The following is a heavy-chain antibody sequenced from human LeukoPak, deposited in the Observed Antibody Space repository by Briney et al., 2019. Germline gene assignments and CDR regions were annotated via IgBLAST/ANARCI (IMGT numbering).Heavy chain of an antibody. Sequence: GGSLRLSCAASGFTFSGYAMSWVRQAPGKGLVWVSRIKGDGSHTIYADSVKGRFTISRDNAKNTLYLQMKSLRAEDTAVYYCVRDWDHFDFDSWGLGTLVTVSS. CDR3: VRDWDHFDFDS. CDR2: IKGDGSHT. CDR1: GFTFSGYA. V-gene: IGHV3-74*01. D-gene: IGHD3-9*01. J-gene: IGHJ5*01.